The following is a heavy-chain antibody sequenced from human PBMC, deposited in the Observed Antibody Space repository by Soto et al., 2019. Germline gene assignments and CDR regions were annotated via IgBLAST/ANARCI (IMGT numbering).Heavy chain of an antibody. D-gene: IGHD3-10*01. CDR3: ARGEVRGPFDI. CDR1: GGSMNSHDYY. J-gene: IGHJ3*02. V-gene: IGHV4-30-4*01. CDR2: IHNSGST. Sequence: QQQLQESGPGLVKPSQTLSLTCTVSGGSMNSHDYYWSWIRQPPGKGLEWIGYIHNSGSTYYNPSLKSRLTISSDMSKNLFSLSLNSVTAADTALYFCARGEVRGPFDIWGQGTKVTVSS.